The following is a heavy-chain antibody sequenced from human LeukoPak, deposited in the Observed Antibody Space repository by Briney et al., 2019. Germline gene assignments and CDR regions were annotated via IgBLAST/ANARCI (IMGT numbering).Heavy chain of an antibody. CDR1: GGSISSSSYY. Sequence: SETLSLTCTVSGGSISSSSYYWGWIRQPPGKGLEWIGSIYYSGSTYYNPSLKSRVTISVDTSKNQFSLKLSSVTAADTAVYYCARQDCPTEGGPGAFDIWGQGTMVTVSS. D-gene: IGHD2-21*02. V-gene: IGHV4-39*01. CDR2: IYYSGST. J-gene: IGHJ3*02. CDR3: ARQDCPTEGGPGAFDI.